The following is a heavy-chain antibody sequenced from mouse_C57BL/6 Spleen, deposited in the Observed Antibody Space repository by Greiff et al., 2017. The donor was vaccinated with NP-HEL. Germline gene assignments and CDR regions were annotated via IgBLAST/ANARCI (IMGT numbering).Heavy chain of an antibody. CDR1: GYTFTSYW. V-gene: IGHV1-69*01. CDR3: ARIDSSGYGY. Sequence: VQLQQPGAELVMPGASVKLSCKASGYTFTSYWMHWVKQRPGQGLEWIGEIDPSDSYTNYNQKFKGKSTLTVDKSSSTAYMQLSSLTSEDSAVYYCARIDSSGYGYWGQGTLVTVSA. J-gene: IGHJ3*01. D-gene: IGHD3-2*02. CDR2: IDPSDSYT.